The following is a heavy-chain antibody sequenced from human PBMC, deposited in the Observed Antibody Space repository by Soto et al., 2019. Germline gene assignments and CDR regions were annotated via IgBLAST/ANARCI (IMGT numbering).Heavy chain of an antibody. CDR3: AKRSWAYYYYGMDV. CDR2: ISGSGGST. D-gene: IGHD3-16*01. V-gene: IGHV3-23*01. CDR1: GFTFSSYA. Sequence: TGGSLRLSCAASGFTFSSYAMIWVRQAPGKGLEWVSAISGSGGSTYYADSVKGRFTISRDNSKNTLYLQMNSLRAEDTAVYYCAKRSWAYYYYGMDVWGQGTTVTVSS. J-gene: IGHJ6*02.